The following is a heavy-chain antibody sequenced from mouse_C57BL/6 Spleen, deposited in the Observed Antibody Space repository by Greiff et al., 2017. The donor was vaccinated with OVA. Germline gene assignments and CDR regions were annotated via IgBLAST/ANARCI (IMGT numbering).Heavy chain of an antibody. J-gene: IGHJ3*01. CDR3: ARSGDYGEGFAY. D-gene: IGHD2-4*01. Sequence: QVQLQQSGAELVRPGTSVKVSCKASGYAFTNYLIEWVKQRPGQGLEWIGVINPGSGGTNYNEKFKGKATLTADKSSSTAYMQLSSLTSEDSAVYFCARSGDYGEGFAYWGQGTLVTVSA. CDR1: GYAFTNYL. V-gene: IGHV1-54*01. CDR2: INPGSGGT.